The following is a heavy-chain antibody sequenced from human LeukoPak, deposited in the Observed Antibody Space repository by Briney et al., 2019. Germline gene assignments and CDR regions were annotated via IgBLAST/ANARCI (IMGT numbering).Heavy chain of an antibody. J-gene: IGHJ3*02. D-gene: IGHD3-16*02. CDR2: IYHSGST. CDR1: GASITTYY. Sequence: SETLSLTCAVSGASITTYYWSWIRQPPGKGLEWIGFIYHSGSTKYNSSLESRVTISVDTSKNQFSLKLSSVTAADTAVYYCARLMITFGGVIVWAFDIWGQGTMVTVSS. V-gene: IGHV4-59*12. CDR3: ARLMITFGGVIVWAFDI.